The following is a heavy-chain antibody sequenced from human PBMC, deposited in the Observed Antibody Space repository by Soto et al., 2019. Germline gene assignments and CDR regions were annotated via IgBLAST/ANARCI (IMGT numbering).Heavy chain of an antibody. CDR1: GYTFTSFD. CDR3: ARGLGYCSSTSCLGPPENNWFDP. V-gene: IGHV1-8*01. D-gene: IGHD2-2*01. CDR2: MNPNSGNT. J-gene: IGHJ5*02. Sequence: GASVKVSCKASGYTFTSFDINWVRQATGQELEWMGWMNPNSGNTGYAQKFQGRVTMTRNTSISTAYMELSSLRSEDTAVYYCARGLGYCSSTSCLGPPENNWFDPWGQGTLVTVSS.